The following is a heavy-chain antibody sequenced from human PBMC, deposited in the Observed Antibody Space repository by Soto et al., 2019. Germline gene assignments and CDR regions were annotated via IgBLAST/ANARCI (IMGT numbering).Heavy chain of an antibody. CDR1: GFNVSYNY. D-gene: IGHD6-19*01. J-gene: IGHJ5*02. V-gene: IGHV3-53*01. Sequence: EVQLVEPGGGLIQPGGSLRLSCAASGFNVSYNYMSWVRQAPGKGLEWVSIIHSDGGTYYADSVKGRFTISRDNSRNTVYLQMNSLRAEDTAVYYCGSIAVAEGFDPWGQGTLVTVSS. CDR2: IHSDGGT. CDR3: GSIAVAEGFDP.